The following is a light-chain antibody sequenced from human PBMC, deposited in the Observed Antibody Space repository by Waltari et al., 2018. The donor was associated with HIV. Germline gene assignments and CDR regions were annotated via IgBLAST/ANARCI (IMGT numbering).Light chain of an antibody. V-gene: IGLV2-14*01. J-gene: IGLJ2*01. CDR2: EVS. CDR1: SSDVGGYTY. Sequence: QSALTQPASVSGSPGQSITISCTGTSSDVGGYTYVSWYQQHPGRAPKLMIYEVSNRPSGVSVRFSGSKFGDTASLTISGLQAEDEADYYCSSYTSSNTLVFGGGTKLTVL. CDR3: SSYTSSNTLV.